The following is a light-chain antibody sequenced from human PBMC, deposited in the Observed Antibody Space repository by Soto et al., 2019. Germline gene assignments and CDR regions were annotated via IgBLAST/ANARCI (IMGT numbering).Light chain of an antibody. J-gene: IGKJ2*01. CDR3: QQYSSYSPAT. Sequence: DILMTQSPSTLSASVGDRVTITCRASQSISSWLAWYQQKPGKAPKLLIYKASTLESGVPSRFSGSESGTEFTLTISSLQPDDFAPYYCQQYSSYSPATFGQGTKLEI. V-gene: IGKV1-5*03. CDR2: KAS. CDR1: QSISSW.